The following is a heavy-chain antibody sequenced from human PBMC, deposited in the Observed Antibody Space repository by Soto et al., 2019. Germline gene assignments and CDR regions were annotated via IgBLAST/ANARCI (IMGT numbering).Heavy chain of an antibody. D-gene: IGHD6-19*01. V-gene: IGHV3-30*18. Sequence: QVQLVESGGGVVQPGRSLRLSCAASGFTFSSYGMHWVRQAPGKGLEWVAVISYDGSNKYYADSVKGRFTISRDNSKNTLYLQMNSLRAEDTAVYYCAKNGRYGGIDNPFDYWGQGTLVTVSS. J-gene: IGHJ4*02. CDR3: AKNGRYGGIDNPFDY. CDR2: ISYDGSNK. CDR1: GFTFSSYG.